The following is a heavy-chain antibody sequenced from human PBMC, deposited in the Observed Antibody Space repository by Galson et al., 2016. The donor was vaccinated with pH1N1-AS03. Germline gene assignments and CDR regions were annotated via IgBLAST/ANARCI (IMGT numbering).Heavy chain of an antibody. V-gene: IGHV3-74*03. CDR2: IDTDGTSA. D-gene: IGHD3-9*01. J-gene: IGHJ3*01. Sequence: SLRLSCAASGFNVSNYWMNWVRQAPGKGLEWVSQIDTDGTSATYADSVKGRFTTSRDNAKNTLYLQMNSLRDEDTAVYYCASDGVFDHKSAFDFWGQGTMVTVSS. CDR1: GFNVSNYW. CDR3: ASDGVFDHKSAFDF.